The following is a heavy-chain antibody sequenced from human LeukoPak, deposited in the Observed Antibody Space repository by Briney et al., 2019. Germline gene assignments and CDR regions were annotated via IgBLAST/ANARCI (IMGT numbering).Heavy chain of an antibody. Sequence: ASVKVSCKVSGYTLTELSMHWVRQAPGEGLEWMGGFDPEDGETIYAQKFQGRVTMTEDTSTDTAYMELSSLRSEDTAVYYCATASHFYSPGDYWGQGTLVTVSS. V-gene: IGHV1-24*01. CDR1: GYTLTELS. CDR3: ATASHFYSPGDY. J-gene: IGHJ4*02. CDR2: FDPEDGET. D-gene: IGHD2/OR15-2a*01.